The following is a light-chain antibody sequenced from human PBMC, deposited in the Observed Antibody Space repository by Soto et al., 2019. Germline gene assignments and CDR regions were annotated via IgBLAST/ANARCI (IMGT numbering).Light chain of an antibody. CDR2: DDG. V-gene: IGLV3-21*02. CDR3: QVWDSSSYHVV. CDR1: NIGGKS. J-gene: IGLJ2*01. Sequence: SYVLTQPPSVSVAPGQTARITCGGNNIGGKSVHWYQQKPGQAPVLVVYDDGARPSGIPERFSGSNSGNTATLTISRVEAGDEADYYCQVWDSSSYHVVFGGGTKVTVL.